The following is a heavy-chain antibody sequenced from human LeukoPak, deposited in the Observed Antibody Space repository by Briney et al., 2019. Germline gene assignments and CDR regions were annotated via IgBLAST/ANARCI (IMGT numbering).Heavy chain of an antibody. D-gene: IGHD3-22*01. J-gene: IGHJ3*02. Sequence: PGASVKVSCKASGYTFTSCYMHWVRQAPGQGLEWMGIINPSGGSTSYAQKFQGRVTMTRDTSTSTVYMELSSLRSEDTAMYYCARDWGDYYDSSGPSYPVGAFDIWGQGTMVTVSS. V-gene: IGHV1-46*01. CDR2: INPSGGST. CDR1: GYTFTSCY. CDR3: ARDWGDYYDSSGPSYPVGAFDI.